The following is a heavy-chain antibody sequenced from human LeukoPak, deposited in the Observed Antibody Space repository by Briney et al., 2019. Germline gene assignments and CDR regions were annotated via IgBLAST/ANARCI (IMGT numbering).Heavy chain of an antibody. J-gene: IGHJ4*02. Sequence: SETLSLTCTVSGDSIRSSGYHWGWVRQSPGKGLEWVGSIYYSGSTYYNPSLKGRVMISVNTSENQFSLKLNSVTAADTAVYYCAREVSVYQLILDYWGQGTVVTVSS. D-gene: IGHD2-2*01. CDR3: AREVSVYQLILDY. V-gene: IGHV4-39*07. CDR1: GDSIRSSGYH. CDR2: IYYSGST.